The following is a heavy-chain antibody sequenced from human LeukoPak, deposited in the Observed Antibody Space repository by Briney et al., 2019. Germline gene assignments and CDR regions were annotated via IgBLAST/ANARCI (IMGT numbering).Heavy chain of an antibody. Sequence: SQTLSLTCAISGDSVSSNSAAWNWIRQSPSRGLEWLGRTYYRSKWYNDYAVSVKSRITINPDTSKNHFSLQLNSVTPEDTAVYYCARLYRYNTVCQVDYWGQGTLVTVSS. D-gene: IGHD3-16*02. CDR1: GDSVSSNSAA. J-gene: IGHJ4*02. V-gene: IGHV6-1*01. CDR3: ARLYRYNTVCQVDY. CDR2: TYYRSKWYN.